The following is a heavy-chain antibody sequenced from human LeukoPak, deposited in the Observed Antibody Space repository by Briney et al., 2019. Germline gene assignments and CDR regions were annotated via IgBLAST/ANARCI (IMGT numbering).Heavy chain of an antibody. J-gene: IGHJ1*01. CDR3: AKGSPSSAWSPEYFQH. D-gene: IGHD6-19*01. V-gene: IGHV3-23*01. CDR2: ISGSGGST. CDR1: EFTFSSYA. Sequence: GGCLRLSCAASEFTFSSYAMSWVRQAPGKGLEWVSVISGSGGSTYYADSVKGRFTISRDTSKNTLYLQMNSLRAEDTAVYYCAKGSPSSAWSPEYFQHWGQGTLVTVSS.